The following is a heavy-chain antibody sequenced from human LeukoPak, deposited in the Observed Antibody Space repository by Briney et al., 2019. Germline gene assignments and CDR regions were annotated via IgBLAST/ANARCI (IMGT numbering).Heavy chain of an antibody. CDR2: MNPNSGNT. V-gene: IGHV1-8*03. Sequence: ASVKVSCKASGYTFTSYDINCVPQATGQGLEWRVWMNPNSGNTGYTQKFQGSAPITRNTSVSTAYMDLSSLRSEDTAVYYCARAISGWPADAFDIWGQGTMVTVSS. D-gene: IGHD6-19*01. CDR1: GYTFTSYD. J-gene: IGHJ3*02. CDR3: ARAISGWPADAFDI.